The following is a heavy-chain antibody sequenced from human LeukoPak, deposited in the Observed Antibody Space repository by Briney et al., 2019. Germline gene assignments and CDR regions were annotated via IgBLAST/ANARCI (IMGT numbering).Heavy chain of an antibody. CDR3: ARDPQGYCSGGSCYTITTFDY. CDR2: INPNSGGT. J-gene: IGHJ4*02. CDR1: GYTFTGYY. V-gene: IGHV1-2*02. Sequence: ASVKVSCKASGYTFTGYYMHWVRQAPGQGLEWMGWINPNSGGTNYAQKFQGRVTMTRDTSISTAYMELSRLRSDDTALYNCARDPQGYCSGGSCYTITTFDYWGQGTLVTVSS. D-gene: IGHD2-15*01.